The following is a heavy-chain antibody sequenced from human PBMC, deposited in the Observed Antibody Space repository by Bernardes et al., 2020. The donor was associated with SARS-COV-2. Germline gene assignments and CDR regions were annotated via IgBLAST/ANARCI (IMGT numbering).Heavy chain of an antibody. V-gene: IGHV1-24*01. Sequence: AAVKDSCKHSGYTLTVLSMHWVRQAPGQGLEWMGVFDPEDGETIYAQKFQGRVTMTDDTSTDTAYMELSSRRSEDTAVYYCATGAVVGVVSNCFDHWGQGTLVTGSA. D-gene: IGHD3-3*01. CDR1: GYTLTVLS. J-gene: IGHJ5*02. CDR2: FDPEDGET. CDR3: ATGAVVGVVSNCFDH.